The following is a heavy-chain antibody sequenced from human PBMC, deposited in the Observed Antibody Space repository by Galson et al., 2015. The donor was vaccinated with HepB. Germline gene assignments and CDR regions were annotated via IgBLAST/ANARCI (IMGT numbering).Heavy chain of an antibody. CDR1: GYTFTRYA. V-gene: IGHV7-4-1*02. Sequence: SVKVSCKASGYTFTRYAMNWVRQAPGQGLEWMGWINTNTGIPTYAQGFTGRFVFSLGTSVSTTYLQINSLKAEDTAVYYCAREHISKYSTTWGAPEDYWGQGTLVTVSS. CDR2: INTNTGIP. D-gene: IGHD6-13*01. CDR3: AREHISKYSTTWGAPEDY. J-gene: IGHJ4*02.